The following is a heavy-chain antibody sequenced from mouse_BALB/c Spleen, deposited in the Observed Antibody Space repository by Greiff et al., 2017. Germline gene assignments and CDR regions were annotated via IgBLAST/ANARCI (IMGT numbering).Heavy chain of an antibody. D-gene: IGHD2-10*02. CDR2: IYPGNSDT. J-gene: IGHJ4*01. CDR1: GYSFTSYW. V-gene: IGHV1-5*01. Sequence: VHVKQSGTVLARPGASVKMSCKASGYSFTSYWMHWVKQRPGQGLEWIGAIYPGNSDTSYNQKFKGKAKLTAVTSASTAYMELSSLTNEDSAVYYCTPYGNLYAMDYWGQGTSVTVSS. CDR3: TPYGNLYAMDY.